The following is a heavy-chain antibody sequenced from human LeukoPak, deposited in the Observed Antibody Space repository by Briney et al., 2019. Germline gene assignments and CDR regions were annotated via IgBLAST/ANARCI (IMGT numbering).Heavy chain of an antibody. V-gene: IGHV4-39*07. J-gene: IGHJ6*03. CDR1: GGSISSSSYY. Sequence: SETLSLTCTVSGGSISSSSYYWGWIRQPPGKGLEWIGSIYYSGSTYYNPSLKSRVTISVDTSKNQFSLKLSSVTAADTAVYYCARVVTPLLWFGELYYYYYMDVWGKGTTVTVSS. CDR3: ARVVTPLLWFGELYYYYYMDV. CDR2: IYYSGST. D-gene: IGHD3-10*01.